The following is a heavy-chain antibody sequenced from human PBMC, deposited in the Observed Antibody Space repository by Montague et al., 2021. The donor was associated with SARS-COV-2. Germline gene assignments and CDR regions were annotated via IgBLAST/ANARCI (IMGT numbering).Heavy chain of an antibody. J-gene: IGHJ6*02. Sequence: TLSLTCTVSGGSIRSGSYYWSCIRQPAGKGLVWFVRIYSSGXTXYXXXXQXRVTMSVATSKNQFSLKVIAVTSADTAVYYCPRDYGDYSYYYGLDVRGQGTTVTVSS. CDR2: IYSSGXT. CDR1: GGSIRSGSYY. D-gene: IGHD4-17*01. CDR3: PRDYGDYSYYYGLDV. V-gene: IGHV4-61*02.